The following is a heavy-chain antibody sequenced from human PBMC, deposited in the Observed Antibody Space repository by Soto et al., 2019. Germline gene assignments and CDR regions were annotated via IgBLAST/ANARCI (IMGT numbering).Heavy chain of an antibody. CDR1: GFTFSSYA. D-gene: IGHD3-9*01. J-gene: IGHJ5*02. CDR3: AKDLNSYDDILTGTWFDP. V-gene: IGHV3-23*01. CDR2: ISGSGGST. Sequence: LRLSCAASGFTFSSYAMSWVRQAPGKGLEWVSAISGSGGSTYYADSVKGRFTISRDNSKNTLYLQMNSLRAEDTAVYYCAKDLNSYDDILTGTWFDPWGHGTLVTVSS.